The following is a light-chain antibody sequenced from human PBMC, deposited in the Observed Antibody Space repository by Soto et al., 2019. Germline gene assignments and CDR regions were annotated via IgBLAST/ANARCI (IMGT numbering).Light chain of an antibody. V-gene: IGLV1-44*01. CDR3: AAWDDSLNGWV. Sequence: QSVLTQPPSASGTPGQRVTISCSGGSSNIGSNTVNWYQQLPGTAPKLLIYSDNQRPSGVPDRFSGSKSDTSASLAISGLQSEDEADYYCAAWDDSLNGWVFGGGTKLTVL. J-gene: IGLJ3*02. CDR1: SSNIGSNT. CDR2: SDN.